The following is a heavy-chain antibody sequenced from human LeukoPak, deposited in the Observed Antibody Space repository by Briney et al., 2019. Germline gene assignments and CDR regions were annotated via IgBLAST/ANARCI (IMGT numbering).Heavy chain of an antibody. D-gene: IGHD3-9*01. CDR2: ISGSINTS. J-gene: IGHJ4*02. Sequence: GGSLRLSCAASGFTFNTYAMTWVRQAPGKGLEWVSVISGSINTSYYADSVKGRFTISRDNAKNTLYLQMNSLRAEDTAVYYCARDAIRWGQGTLVTVSS. V-gene: IGHV3-23*01. CDR1: GFTFNTYA. CDR3: ARDAIR.